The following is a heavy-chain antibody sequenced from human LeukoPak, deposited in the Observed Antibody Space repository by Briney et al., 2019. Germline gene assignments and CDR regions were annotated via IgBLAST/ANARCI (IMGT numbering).Heavy chain of an antibody. J-gene: IGHJ6*02. CDR3: ARVWDCSSTSCYGGMDV. Sequence: GGSLRLSCAASGFTFSSYSMNWVRQAPGEGLEWVSSISSSSSYIYYADSVKGRFTISRDNAKNSLYLQMNSLRAEDTAVYYCARVWDCSSTSCYGGMDVWGQGTTVTVSS. CDR2: ISSSSSYI. V-gene: IGHV3-21*01. CDR1: GFTFSSYS. D-gene: IGHD2-2*01.